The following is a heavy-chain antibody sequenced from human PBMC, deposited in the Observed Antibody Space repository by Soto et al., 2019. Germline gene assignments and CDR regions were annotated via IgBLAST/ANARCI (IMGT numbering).Heavy chain of an antibody. V-gene: IGHV4-59*01. J-gene: IGHJ5*02. CDR1: GGSISRYY. CDR2: ISYSGST. CDR3: ARSALDWLLGWFDP. Sequence: QVQLQESGPGLVKPSETLSLTCTVSGGSISRYYWNWIRQSPGKGLEWIGYISYSGSTTYNPSLTSRVTMSVDTSKNQVSLKMSSVTAADTAVYYCARSALDWLLGWFDPWGQGTLVTVSS. D-gene: IGHD3-9*01.